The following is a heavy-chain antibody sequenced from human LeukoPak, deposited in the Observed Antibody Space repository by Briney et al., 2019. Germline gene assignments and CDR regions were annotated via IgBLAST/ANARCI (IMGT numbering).Heavy chain of an antibody. CDR3: ASTADYYGSGSYYFDY. Sequence: SETLSLTCTVSGGSISSYYWSWIRQPPGKGLEWIGYIYYSGSTNYNPSLKSRVTISVDTSKNQFSLKLSSATAADTAVYYCASTADYYGSGSYYFDYWGQGTLVTVSS. CDR2: IYYSGST. CDR1: GGSISSYY. D-gene: IGHD3-10*01. V-gene: IGHV4-59*08. J-gene: IGHJ4*02.